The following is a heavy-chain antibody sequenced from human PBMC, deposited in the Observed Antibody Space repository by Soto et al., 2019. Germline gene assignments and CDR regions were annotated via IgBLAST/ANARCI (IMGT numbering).Heavy chain of an antibody. V-gene: IGHV1-46*01. CDR1: GYTFTSYY. J-gene: IGHJ4*02. CDR2: INPSGGST. CDR3: TRQLPRYYFDY. D-gene: IGHD6-6*01. Sequence: QVQLVQSGAEVKKPGASVKVSCKASGYTFTSYYMHWVRQAPGQGLEWMGIINPSGGSTSYAQKFQGRVTMTRDRSTSTVYMKLSSLRSEDTAVYYCTRQLPRYYFDYWGQGTLVTVSS.